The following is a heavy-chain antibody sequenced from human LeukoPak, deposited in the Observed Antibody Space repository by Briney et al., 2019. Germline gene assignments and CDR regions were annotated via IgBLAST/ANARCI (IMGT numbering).Heavy chain of an antibody. CDR1: GFTFSNYW. CDR3: VRDGGVSGYDLLDY. Sequence: GGSLRLSCAASGFTFSNYWMTWVRQAPGKGLEWVAVINQDATKEYYMDSVKARFTISRDNAKNSVSLQMNSLRAEDTAVYYCVRDGGVSGYDLLDYWGQGTLVTVSS. J-gene: IGHJ4*02. V-gene: IGHV3-7*01. D-gene: IGHD5-12*01. CDR2: INQDATKE.